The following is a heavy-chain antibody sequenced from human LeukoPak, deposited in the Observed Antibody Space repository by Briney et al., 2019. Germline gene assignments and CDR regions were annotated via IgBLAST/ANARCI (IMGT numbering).Heavy chain of an antibody. J-gene: IGHJ3*02. CDR2: TSSISSYI. CDR1: GFTFSSYS. Sequence: GGSLRLSCAASGFTFSSYSWNWVRQAPGKGRKWVPSTSSISSYIYYADSVKGRFTISRDNAKNSLYLQMNSLRAEDTAVYYCARPLSGYCSSTSCYRKSHAFDIWGQGTMVTVSS. CDR3: ARPLSGYCSSTSCYRKSHAFDI. V-gene: IGHV3-21*01. D-gene: IGHD2-2*01.